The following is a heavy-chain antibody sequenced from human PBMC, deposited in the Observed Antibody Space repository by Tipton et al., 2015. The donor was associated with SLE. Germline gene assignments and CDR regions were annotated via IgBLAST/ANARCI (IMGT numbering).Heavy chain of an antibody. Sequence: SLRLSCAASGFTFSSYWMSWVRQAPGKGLEWVANIKQDGSQKYSVDSVKGRFTISRDNAKNSLFLQMNSLRSEDTALYYCAKDRGAIKYYGMDVWGQGTTVTVSS. CDR2: IKQDGSQK. V-gene: IGHV3-7*03. CDR3: AKDRGAIKYYGMDV. CDR1: GFTFSSYW. J-gene: IGHJ6*02.